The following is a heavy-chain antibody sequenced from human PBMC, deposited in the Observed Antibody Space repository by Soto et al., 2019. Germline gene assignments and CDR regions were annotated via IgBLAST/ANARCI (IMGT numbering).Heavy chain of an antibody. J-gene: IGHJ5*02. D-gene: IGHD2-2*01. CDR2: IYYSGST. CDR3: ALVPAAIRPPFFDP. V-gene: IGHV4-39*01. Sequence: PSETLSLTCTVSGGSISSSSYYWGWIRQPPGKGLEWIGSIYYSGSTYYNPSLKSRVTISVDTSKNQFSLKLSSVTAADTAVYYCALVPAAIRPPFFDPWGKGTLVTVSS. CDR1: GGSISSSSYY.